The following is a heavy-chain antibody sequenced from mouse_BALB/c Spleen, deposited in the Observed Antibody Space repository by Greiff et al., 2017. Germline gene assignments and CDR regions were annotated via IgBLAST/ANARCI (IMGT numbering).Heavy chain of an antibody. D-gene: IGHD1-1*01. V-gene: IGHV1-14*01. CDR1: GYTFTSYV. Sequence: EVKLQQSGPELVKPGASVKMSCKASGYTFTSYVMHWVKQKPGQGLEWIGYINPYNDGTKYNEKFKGKATLTSDKSSSTAYMELSSLTSEDSAVYYCARHITTVVRGFDYWGQGTTLTVSS. CDR3: ARHITTVVRGFDY. J-gene: IGHJ2*01. CDR2: INPYNDGT.